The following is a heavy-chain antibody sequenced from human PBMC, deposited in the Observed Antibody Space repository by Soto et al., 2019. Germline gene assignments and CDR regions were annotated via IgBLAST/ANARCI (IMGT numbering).Heavy chain of an antibody. CDR1: GYTFTGYY. V-gene: IGHV1-2*04. J-gene: IGHJ3*02. CDR2: INPNSGGT. CDR3: AREGGDYGGNSGNDAFDI. Sequence: ASVKVSCKASGYTFTGYYMHWVRQAPGQGLEWMGWINPNSGGTNYAQKFQGWVTMTRDTSISTAYMELSRLRSDDTALYYCAREGGDYGGNSGNDAFDIWGQGTMVTVSS. D-gene: IGHD4-17*01.